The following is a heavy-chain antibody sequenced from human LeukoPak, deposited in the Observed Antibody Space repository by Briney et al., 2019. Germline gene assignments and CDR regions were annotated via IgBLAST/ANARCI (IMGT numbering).Heavy chain of an antibody. CDR2: IWYDGSNK. J-gene: IGHJ4*02. V-gene: IGHV3-33*01. Sequence: PGGSLRLSCAASGFTFSSYGMHWVRQAPGKGLEWVAVIWYDGSNKYYADSVKGRFTISRDNSKNTLYLQMNSLRAEDTAVYYCARYNWNYLTFDYWGQGTLVTVSS. CDR1: GFTFSSYG. D-gene: IGHD1-7*01. CDR3: ARYNWNYLTFDY.